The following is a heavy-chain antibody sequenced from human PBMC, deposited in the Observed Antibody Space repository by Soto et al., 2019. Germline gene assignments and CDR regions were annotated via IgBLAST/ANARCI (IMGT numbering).Heavy chain of an antibody. CDR2: ISYDGSNK. CDR1: GFTFSSYG. J-gene: IGHJ6*03. V-gene: IGHV3-30*18. Sequence: QVQLVESGGGVVQPGRSLRLSCAASGFTFSSYGMHWVRQAPGKGLEWVAVISYDGSNKYYADSVKGRFTISRDNSKNTLYLQMNRLRAEDTAVYYCAKTYRWYTYYYYMDVWGKGTTVTVSS. CDR3: AKTYRWYTYYYYMDV. D-gene: IGHD2-8*02.